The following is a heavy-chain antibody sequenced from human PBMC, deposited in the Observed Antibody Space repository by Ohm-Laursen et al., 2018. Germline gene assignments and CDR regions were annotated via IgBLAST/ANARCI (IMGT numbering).Heavy chain of an antibody. CDR3: ARDFDSSGNDY. Sequence: ASVKVSCKTSGYTFTDYYIHWVRQAPEQGLEWMGWITPNTGGTKSAQKLQGRVTMTRDTSISTAYMELSRLRSDDTAVYYCARDFDSSGNDYWGQGTLVTVSS. V-gene: IGHV1-2*02. D-gene: IGHD3-22*01. J-gene: IGHJ4*02. CDR1: GYTFTDYY. CDR2: ITPNTGGT.